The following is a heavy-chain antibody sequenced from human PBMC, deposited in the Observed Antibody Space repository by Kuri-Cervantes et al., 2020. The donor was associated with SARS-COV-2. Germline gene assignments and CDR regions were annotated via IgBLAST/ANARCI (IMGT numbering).Heavy chain of an antibody. Sequence: ASVKVSCKASGGTFSSYAISWVRQAPGQGLEWMGWINAGNGNTKYSQKLQGRVTMTTDTSTSTAYMELRSLRSDDTAVYYCARNTGYSSSWSFDPWGQGTLVTVSS. J-gene: IGHJ5*02. D-gene: IGHD6-13*01. CDR3: ARNTGYSSSWSFDP. CDR1: GGTFSSYA. CDR2: INAGNGNT. V-gene: IGHV1-18*01.